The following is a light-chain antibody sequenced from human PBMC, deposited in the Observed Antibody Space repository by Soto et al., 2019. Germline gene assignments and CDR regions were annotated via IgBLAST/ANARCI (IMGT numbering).Light chain of an antibody. CDR2: DVS. Sequence: DIQLTQSPSSLSASVGDRVTITCRPSQAMNKYLSWFRQKPGKAPEPLIYDVSTLQSGVPSRFSGSGSGTYFTLTISSLQLDDFASYYCQQSLSTPWSFGQGTKV. J-gene: IGKJ1*01. CDR3: QQSLSTPWS. CDR1: QAMNKY. V-gene: IGKV1-39*01.